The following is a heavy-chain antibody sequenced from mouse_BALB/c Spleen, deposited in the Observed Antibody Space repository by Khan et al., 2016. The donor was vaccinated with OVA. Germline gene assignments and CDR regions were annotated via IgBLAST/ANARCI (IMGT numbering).Heavy chain of an antibody. Sequence: EVELVESGGGLVNPGGSLKLSCAASGFTFSDYYMYWVRQTPEKRLEWVATISDGGYNTYYPDDLKGRFTISRDNAKNNLYLQMSSLKSEDTAKYYCARDCDYDDFDTMDYWGQGTSVTVSS. D-gene: IGHD2-4*01. V-gene: IGHV5-4*02. CDR1: GFTFSDYY. J-gene: IGHJ4*01. CDR3: ARDCDYDDFDTMDY. CDR2: ISDGGYNT.